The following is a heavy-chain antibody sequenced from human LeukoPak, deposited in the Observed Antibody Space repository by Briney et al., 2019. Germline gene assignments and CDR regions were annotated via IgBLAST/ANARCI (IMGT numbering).Heavy chain of an antibody. CDR2: IYSGGAT. Sequence: PGGSLRHSCAASGFTVSNNYMRWVRQAPGKGLEWVSLIYSGGATFYADAVKGRFTISRDGSKNTLYLQMNSLRAEDTAVYYCARDPPAVAANTYGWGQGTLVTVSS. CDR1: GFTVSNNY. CDR3: ARDPPAVAANTYG. V-gene: IGHV3-66*01. D-gene: IGHD6-6*01. J-gene: IGHJ4*02.